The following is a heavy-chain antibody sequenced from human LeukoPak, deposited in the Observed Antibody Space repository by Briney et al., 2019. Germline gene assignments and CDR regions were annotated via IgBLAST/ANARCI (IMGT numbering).Heavy chain of an antibody. Sequence: PSETLSLTCTVSGGSISSGDYYWSWIRQPPGKGLEWIGYIYYSGSTYYNPSLKSRVTISVDTSKNQFSLKLSSVTAADTAVYYCARTDVLRYFDWFPTLYYWGQGTLVTVSS. J-gene: IGHJ4*02. CDR1: GGSISSGDYY. CDR2: IYYSGST. D-gene: IGHD3-9*01. CDR3: ARTDVLRYFDWFPTLYY. V-gene: IGHV4-30-4*08.